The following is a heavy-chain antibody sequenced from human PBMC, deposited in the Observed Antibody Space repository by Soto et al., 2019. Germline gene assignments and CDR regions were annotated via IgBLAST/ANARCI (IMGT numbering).Heavy chain of an antibody. J-gene: IGHJ4*02. Sequence: GGSLRLSCAASGFTFSSYSMNWVRQAPGKXLEWVSSISSSSSYIYYADSVKGRFTISRDNAKNSLYLQMNSLRAEDTAVYYCARDPTPVVKDFDWTVDYWGQGPLVTVSS. CDR2: ISSSSSYI. CDR3: ARDPTPVVKDFDWTVDY. D-gene: IGHD3-9*01. CDR1: GFTFSSYS. V-gene: IGHV3-21*01.